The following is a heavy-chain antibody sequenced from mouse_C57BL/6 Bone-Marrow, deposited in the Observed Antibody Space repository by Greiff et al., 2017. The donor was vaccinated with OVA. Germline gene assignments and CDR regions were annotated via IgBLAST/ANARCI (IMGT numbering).Heavy chain of an antibody. CDR2: ISSGSSTI. Sequence: EVQLVESGGGLVKPGGSLKLSCAASGFTFSDYGMHWVRQAPEKGLEWVAYISSGSSTIYYADTVKGRFTISRDNAKTTLFLQLTSLRSEDTAMYYCARGDHEAWFAYWGQGTLVTVSA. V-gene: IGHV5-17*01. CDR1: GFTFSDYG. J-gene: IGHJ3*01. CDR3: ARGDHEAWFAY.